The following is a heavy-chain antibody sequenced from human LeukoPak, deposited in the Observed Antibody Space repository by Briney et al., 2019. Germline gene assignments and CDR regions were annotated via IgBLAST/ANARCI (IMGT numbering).Heavy chain of an antibody. CDR1: GYSISSGYY. D-gene: IGHD2-15*01. J-gene: IGHJ5*02. CDR2: IYHSGST. CDR3: ARRWGMVAATESWFDP. Sequence: PSETLSLTCTVSGYSISSGYYWGWIRQPPGKGLEWIGSIYHSGSTYYNPSLKSRVTISADTSKNQFSLKLSSVTAADTAVYYCARRWGMVAATESWFDPWGQGTLVTVSS. V-gene: IGHV4-38-2*02.